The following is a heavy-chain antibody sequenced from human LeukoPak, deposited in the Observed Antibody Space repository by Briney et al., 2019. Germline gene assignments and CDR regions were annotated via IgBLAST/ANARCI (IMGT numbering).Heavy chain of an antibody. V-gene: IGHV4-61*01. CDR2: IYYSGST. Sequence: RSSETLSLTCTVSGGSVSSGSYYWSWIRQPPGKGLGWIGYIYYSGSTNYNPSLKSRVTISVDTSKNQFSLKLSSVTAADTAVYYCARGSFSYYDFWSGYKTPYNWFDPWSQGTLVTVSS. J-gene: IGHJ5*02. CDR3: ARGSFSYYDFWSGYKTPYNWFDP. D-gene: IGHD3-3*01. CDR1: GGSVSSGSYY.